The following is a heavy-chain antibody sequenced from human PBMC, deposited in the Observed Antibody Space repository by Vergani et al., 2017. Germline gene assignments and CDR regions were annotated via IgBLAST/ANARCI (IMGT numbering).Heavy chain of an antibody. V-gene: IGHV4-34*01. CDR3: ARVNTETNGHLYYYYYMDV. CDR2: IDHTGRP. CDR1: GGSFTSYH. D-gene: IGHD4-11*01. Sequence: QVQLQQWGGGLLKPSETLSLTCVVNGGSFTSYHWTWIRQSPREGLKWVGDIDHTGRPDYNPSLMCRLTMSVDKSRNQFSLTLNSVTATDTAIYFCARVNTETNGHLYYYYYMDVLGQGTAVTVS. J-gene: IGHJ6*03.